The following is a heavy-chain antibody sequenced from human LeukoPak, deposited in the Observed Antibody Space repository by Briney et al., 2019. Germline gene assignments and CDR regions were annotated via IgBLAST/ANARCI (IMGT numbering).Heavy chain of an antibody. J-gene: IGHJ4*02. CDR1: GHFNSYD. D-gene: IGHD2-15*01. CDR2: MNPNSGNT. V-gene: IGHV1-8*01. CDR3: GRGPGLLQTMPFDY. Sequence: ASVKVSCKASGHFNSYDINWVRQATGQGLEWMGWMNPNSGNTGYAQKFQGRVTMTRNTSITTAYMELSSLRSEDTAVYYCGRGPGLLQTMPFDYWGQGTLVTVSS.